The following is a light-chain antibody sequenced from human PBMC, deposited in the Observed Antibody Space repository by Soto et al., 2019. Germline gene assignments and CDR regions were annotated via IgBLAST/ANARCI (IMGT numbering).Light chain of an antibody. Sequence: QSVLTQPAFVSWSPGQSITISCTGASSDVGNYNYVSWFQQHPGKAPKLLIYEVTTRPSGVSNRFSGSKSGDTASLTISGLQAEDEADYFCSSYTSTSTLFVFGTGTKVTVL. CDR3: SSYTSTSTLFV. CDR2: EVT. V-gene: IGLV2-14*01. J-gene: IGLJ1*01. CDR1: SSDVGNYNY.